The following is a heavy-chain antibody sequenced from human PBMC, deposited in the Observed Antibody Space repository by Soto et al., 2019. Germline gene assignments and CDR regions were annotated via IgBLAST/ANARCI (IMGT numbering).Heavy chain of an antibody. V-gene: IGHV4-39*01. J-gene: IGHJ4*02. Sequence: LETLSLTCTVSGGSSISSIYYWGWIRQPPGKGLEWIGSIYYSGSTYYNPSLKSRVTISVDTSKNQFSLKLSSVTAADTAVYYCASIVLVPAAINEFDYWGQGTLVTVSS. D-gene: IGHD2-2*01. CDR1: GGSSISSIYY. CDR3: ASIVLVPAAINEFDY. CDR2: IYYSGST.